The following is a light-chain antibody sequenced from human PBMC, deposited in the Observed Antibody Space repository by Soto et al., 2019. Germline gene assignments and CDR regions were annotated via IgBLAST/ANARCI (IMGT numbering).Light chain of an antibody. Sequence: DIKMTQSPSSRSASVGDRVTITCRASQGISSWLAWYQQKPGKAPKLLIYAASSLQSGVPSRCSGSGAGTEFTLTISSLQPEEFATYYCLQHNSYPRTFGGGTKVDI. CDR1: QGISSW. CDR3: LQHNSYPRT. J-gene: IGKJ4*01. CDR2: AAS. V-gene: IGKV1D-16*01.